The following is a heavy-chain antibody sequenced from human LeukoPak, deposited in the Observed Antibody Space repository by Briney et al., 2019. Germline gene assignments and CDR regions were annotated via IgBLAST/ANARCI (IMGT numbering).Heavy chain of an antibody. Sequence: SETLSLTCAVYGGSFSGYYWSWIRQPPGKGLEWIGSIYYSGSTYYNPSLKSRVTISVDTSKNQFSLKLSSVTAADTAVYYCARYTTVVTRYYYYYMDVWGKGTTVTVSS. D-gene: IGHD4-23*01. CDR2: IYYSGST. J-gene: IGHJ6*03. CDR3: ARYTTVVTRYYYYYMDV. V-gene: IGHV4-34*01. CDR1: GGSFSGYY.